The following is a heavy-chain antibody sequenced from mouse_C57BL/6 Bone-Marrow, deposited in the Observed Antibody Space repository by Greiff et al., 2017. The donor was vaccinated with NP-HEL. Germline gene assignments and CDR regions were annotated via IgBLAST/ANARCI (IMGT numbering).Heavy chain of an antibody. CDR3: DLYYGYDEGVYYAMDY. CDR1: GYTFTDYY. D-gene: IGHD2-2*01. J-gene: IGHJ4*01. V-gene: IGHV1-19*01. CDR2: LNPYNGGT. Sequence: VQLKQSGPVLVKPGASVKMSCKASGYTFTDYYMNWVKQSHGKSLEWIGVLNPYNGGTSYNQKFKGKATLTVDKSSSTAYMELNSLTSEDSAVYYCDLYYGYDEGVYYAMDYWGQGTSVTVSS.